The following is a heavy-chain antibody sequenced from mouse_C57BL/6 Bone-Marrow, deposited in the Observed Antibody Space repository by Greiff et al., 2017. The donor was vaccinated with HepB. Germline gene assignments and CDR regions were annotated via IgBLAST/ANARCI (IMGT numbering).Heavy chain of an antibody. V-gene: IGHV6-6*01. Sequence: VQLKESGGGLVQPGGFMKLSCAASGFTFSDAWMDWVRQSPEKGLEWVAEIRNKANNHATYYAESVKGRFTISRDDSKSSVYLQMNSLRAEDTGIYYCTRPLTSHFDYWGQGTTLTVSS. D-gene: IGHD5-1*01. CDR2: IRNKANNHAT. J-gene: IGHJ2*01. CDR3: TRPLTSHFDY. CDR1: GFTFSDAW.